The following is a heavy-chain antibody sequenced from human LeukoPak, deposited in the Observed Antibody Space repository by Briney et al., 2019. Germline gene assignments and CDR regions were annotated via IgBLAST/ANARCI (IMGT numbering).Heavy chain of an antibody. CDR2: LFSTGSA. CDR3: ARLGGYGYFDY. CDR1: GASLTRPTYY. D-gene: IGHD5-12*01. V-gene: IGHV4-61*01. Sequence: PSETLSLTCSVSGASLTRPTYYQWSWIRQPPGKGLELIGSLFSTGSATLNPSLKSRVTMPLDTSKSQFSLKLSSVTAEDSAVYYCARLGGYGYFDYWGQGTLVTVSS. J-gene: IGHJ4*02.